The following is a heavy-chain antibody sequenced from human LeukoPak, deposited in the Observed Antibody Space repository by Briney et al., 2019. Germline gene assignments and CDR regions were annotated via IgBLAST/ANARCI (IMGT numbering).Heavy chain of an antibody. J-gene: IGHJ4*02. CDR1: GFTFSSYE. D-gene: IGHD3-3*01. CDR3: ARATAGFLEWLSLDY. CDR2: ISSSGSTI. Sequence: AGSLRLSCAPSGFTFSSYEMNWVSQAPEEGLEWVSYISSSGSTIYYADSVKGRFTISRDNAKNSLYLQMNSLRAEDTAVYYCARATAGFLEWLSLDYWGQGTLVTVSS. V-gene: IGHV3-48*03.